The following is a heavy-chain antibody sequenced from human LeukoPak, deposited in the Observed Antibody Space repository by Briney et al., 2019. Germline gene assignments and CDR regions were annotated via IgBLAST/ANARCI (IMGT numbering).Heavy chain of an antibody. D-gene: IGHD3-10*01. CDR1: GFTFDDYA. CDR3: AKEASAVEYEGVFDP. CDR2: ISWNSGSI. V-gene: IGHV3-9*01. J-gene: IGHJ5*02. Sequence: GGSLRLSCAASGFTFDDYAMHWARQAPGKGLEWVSGISWNSGSIGYADSVKGRFTISRDNAKNSLYLQMNSLRAEDTALYYCAKEASAVEYEGVFDPWGQGTLVTVSS.